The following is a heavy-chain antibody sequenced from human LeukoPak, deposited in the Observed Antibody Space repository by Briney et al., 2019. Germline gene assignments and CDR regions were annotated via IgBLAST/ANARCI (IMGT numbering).Heavy chain of an antibody. Sequence: GASVKVSCKASGYTFTSYDINWVRQATGQGLEWMGWMNPNSGNTGYAQKFQGRVTMTRNTSISTAYMELSSLRSEDTAVYFCARAMVRGVIITRYYYMDVWGKGTTVNVSS. CDR3: ARAMVRGVIITRYYYMDV. CDR1: GYTFTSYD. CDR2: MNPNSGNT. V-gene: IGHV1-8*01. D-gene: IGHD3-10*01. J-gene: IGHJ6*03.